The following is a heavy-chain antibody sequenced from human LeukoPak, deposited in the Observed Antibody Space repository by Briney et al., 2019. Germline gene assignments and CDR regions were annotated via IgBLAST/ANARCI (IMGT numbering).Heavy chain of an antibody. J-gene: IGHJ4*02. CDR1: GFTFSSYG. CDR2: ISNDGSKK. Sequence: GGSLRLSWAASGFTFSSYGMHWVGQAPGKGRDGVEVISNDGSKKYYADSVKGRFTISRDNSRNTLSLQVSSLRTEDTAVYYCAKDRYSYAFEYSDSWGQGTLVTVSS. D-gene: IGHD5-18*01. CDR3: AKDRYSYAFEYSDS. V-gene: IGHV3-30*18.